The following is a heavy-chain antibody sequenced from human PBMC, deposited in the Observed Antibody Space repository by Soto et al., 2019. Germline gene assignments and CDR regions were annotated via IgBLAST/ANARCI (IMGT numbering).Heavy chain of an antibody. Sequence: GGSLRLSCAASGPTFRSYWMHWIRQAPGKGLVWVSRINTDGSVAMYVDSVKGRFTISRDNAKNTLYLHMNSLRAEDTAVYYCAKDGPHDYGDYMEDYWGQGTLVTVSS. J-gene: IGHJ4*02. CDR3: AKDGPHDYGDYMEDY. V-gene: IGHV3-74*03. CDR1: GPTFRSYW. D-gene: IGHD4-17*01. CDR2: INTDGSVA.